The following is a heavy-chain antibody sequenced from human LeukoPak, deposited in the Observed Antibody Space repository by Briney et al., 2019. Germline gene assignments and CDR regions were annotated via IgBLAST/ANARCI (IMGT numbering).Heavy chain of an antibody. J-gene: IGHJ3*02. D-gene: IGHD3-16*02. CDR3: ASRLAYDYVWGSYRHDAFDI. Sequence: SETLSLTCTVSGGSISSYYWSWIRQPPGKGLEWIGYIYYSGSTNYNPSLKSRVTISVDTSKNQFSLKLSSVTAADTAVYYCASRLAYDYVWGSYRHDAFDIWGQGTMVTVSS. CDR2: IYYSGST. V-gene: IGHV4-59*01. CDR1: GGSISSYY.